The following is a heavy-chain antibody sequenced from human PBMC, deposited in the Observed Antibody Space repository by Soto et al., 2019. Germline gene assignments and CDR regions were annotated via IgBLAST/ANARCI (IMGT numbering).Heavy chain of an antibody. J-gene: IGHJ4*02. CDR1: GFTFDDYA. CDR3: AKDPSVATIEWHYFDY. Sequence: PGGSLRLSCAASGFTFDDYAMHWVRQAPGKGLEWVSGISWNSGSIGYADSVKGRFTISRDNAKNSLYLQMNSLRAEDTALYYCAKDPSVATIEWHYFDYWGQGTLVTVSS. V-gene: IGHV3-9*01. D-gene: IGHD5-12*01. CDR2: ISWNSGSI.